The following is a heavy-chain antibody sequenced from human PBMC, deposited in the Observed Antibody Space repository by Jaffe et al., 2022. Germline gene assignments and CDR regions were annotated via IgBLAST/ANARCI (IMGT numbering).Heavy chain of an antibody. Sequence: EVPLVESGGGLVQPGGSLRLSCAASGFTFSDYYMDWVRQAPGKGLEWVGRSRNKAYSYVTEYVASVKGRFTISRDDSNNSLYLQMNSLKTEDTAVYYCARGGTRSAFDMWGQGTMVTVSS. D-gene: IGHD1-7*01. V-gene: IGHV3-72*01. CDR1: GFTFSDYY. CDR2: SRNKAYSYVT. J-gene: IGHJ3*02. CDR3: ARGGTRSAFDM.